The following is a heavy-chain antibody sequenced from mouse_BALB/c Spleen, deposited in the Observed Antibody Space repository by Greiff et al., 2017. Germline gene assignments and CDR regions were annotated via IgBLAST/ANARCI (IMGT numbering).Heavy chain of an antibody. D-gene: IGHD2-2*01. CDR2: IWGDGST. J-gene: IGHJ1*01. CDR1: GFSLTGYG. Sequence: QVQLKQSGPGLVAPSQSLSITCTVSGFSLTGYGVNWVRQPPGKGLEWLGMIWGDGSTDYNSALKSRLSISKDNSKSQVFLKMNSLQTDDTARYYCARGGLRRRGYFDVWGAGTTVTVSS. CDR3: ARGGLRRRGYFDV. V-gene: IGHV2-6-7*01.